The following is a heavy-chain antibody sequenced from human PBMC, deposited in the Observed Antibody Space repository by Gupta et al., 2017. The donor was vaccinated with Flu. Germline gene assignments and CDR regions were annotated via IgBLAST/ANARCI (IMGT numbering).Heavy chain of an antibody. CDR2: ISSSSSYI. V-gene: IGHV3-21*01. D-gene: IGHD1-26*01. J-gene: IGHJ4*02. Sequence: VRQAPGKGLECVSFISSSSSYIYYADSVKGRFTVSRDNAENSLYLQMNSLRAEDTAVYYCARAWDTRDSSDYWGQGTLVTVSS. CDR3: ARAWDTRDSSDY.